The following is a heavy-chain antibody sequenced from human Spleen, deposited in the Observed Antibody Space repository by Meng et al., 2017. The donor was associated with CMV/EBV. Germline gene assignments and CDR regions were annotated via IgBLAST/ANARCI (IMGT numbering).Heavy chain of an antibody. CDR1: GFTFFSYT. D-gene: IGHD4-11*01. Sequence: GSLRLSCAASGFTFFSYTVHWVRQAPGKGLEWVAVVSYDGNNKYYGDSVKGRFTISRDNSKNTLYLQMNSLRAEDTAVYYCAAYSNYWYWGQGTLVTVSS. J-gene: IGHJ4*02. CDR2: VSYDGNNK. V-gene: IGHV3-30*04. CDR3: AAYSNYWY.